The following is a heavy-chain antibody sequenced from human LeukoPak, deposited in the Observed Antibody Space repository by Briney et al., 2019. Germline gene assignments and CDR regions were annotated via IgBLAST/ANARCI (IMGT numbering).Heavy chain of an antibody. CDR2: FSSSSSYI. J-gene: IGHJ4*02. V-gene: IGHV3-21*01. D-gene: IGHD3-22*01. Sequence: FSSSSSYIYYAASVKGRFTISRDNAKNSLYLQMNSLRAEDTAVYYCARLYDSSGYYEYYFDYWGQGTLVTVSS. CDR3: ARLYDSSGYYEYYFDY.